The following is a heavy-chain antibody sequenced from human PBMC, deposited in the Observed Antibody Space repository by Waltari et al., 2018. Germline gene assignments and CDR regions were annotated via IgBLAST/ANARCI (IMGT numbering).Heavy chain of an antibody. CDR3: ANPGYCSGGSCYSLYYYGMDV. CDR2: ISGSGGST. V-gene: IGHV3-23*01. D-gene: IGHD2-15*01. J-gene: IGHJ6*02. CDR1: GFTFSSYA. Sequence: EVQLLESGGGLVQPGGSLRLSCAASGFTFSSYAMSWVRQAPGKGLEWVSAISGSGGSTYDADSVKGLFTISRDNSKNTLYLQMNSLRAEDTAVYYCANPGYCSGGSCYSLYYYGMDVWGQGTTVTVSS.